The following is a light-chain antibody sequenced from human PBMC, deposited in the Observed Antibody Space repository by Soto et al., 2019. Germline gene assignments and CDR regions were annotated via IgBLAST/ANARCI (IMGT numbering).Light chain of an antibody. CDR2: DAS. CDR3: HQYNGWPRT. CDR1: QSISSW. V-gene: IGKV1-5*01. J-gene: IGKJ1*01. Sequence: DIQMTQSPSSLSESPGDRVTITCRASQSISSWLAWYQQKPGKAPKLLIYDASSLETGVPSRFSGSGSGTEFTLPITSLQSEDFAVYYCHQYNGWPRTFGQGTKVDI.